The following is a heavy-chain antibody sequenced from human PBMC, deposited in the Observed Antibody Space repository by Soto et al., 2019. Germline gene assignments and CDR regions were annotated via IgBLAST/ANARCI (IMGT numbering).Heavy chain of an antibody. J-gene: IGHJ6*02. Sequence: EVQLVESGGGLVQPGGSLRLSCAASGFGVSNNYMSWVRQAPGKGLEWVSAINSGGNTYYADSVKGRFTISRDNSKNTVYLQMNSVGAEDTAVYYCARGGDSVGYGEYCYYGMDVWGQGTTVTVSS. D-gene: IGHD3-22*01. CDR1: GFGVSNNY. CDR2: INSGGNT. CDR3: ARGGDSVGYGEYCYYGMDV. V-gene: IGHV3-66*01.